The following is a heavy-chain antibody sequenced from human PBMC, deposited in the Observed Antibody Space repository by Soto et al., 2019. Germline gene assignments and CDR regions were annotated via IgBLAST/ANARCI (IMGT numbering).Heavy chain of an antibody. CDR2: IYSGGST. Sequence: HPGGSLRLSCAASGFTVSSNYMIWVRQAPGKGLEWVSVIYSGGSTYYADSVKGRFTISRDNSKNTLYLQMNSLRAEDTAVYYCARDPRFNGRPGDNWFDPWGQGTLVTVSS. D-gene: IGHD1-26*01. V-gene: IGHV3-53*01. J-gene: IGHJ5*02. CDR3: ARDPRFNGRPGDNWFDP. CDR1: GFTVSSNY.